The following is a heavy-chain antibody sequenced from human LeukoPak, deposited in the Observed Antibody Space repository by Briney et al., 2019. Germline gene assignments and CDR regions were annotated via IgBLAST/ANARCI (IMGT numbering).Heavy chain of an antibody. Sequence: GGSLRLSCAVSGFTFSSYSMNWVRQAPGKGLVWVSRINNDGSSTSYADSVKGRFTISRDNAKNTLYLQMNSLRAEDTAVYYCARSYGSGSYYNYYYYMDVWGKGTTVTISS. D-gene: IGHD3-10*01. CDR3: ARSYGSGSYYNYYYYMDV. J-gene: IGHJ6*03. CDR1: GFTFSSYS. CDR2: INNDGSST. V-gene: IGHV3-74*01.